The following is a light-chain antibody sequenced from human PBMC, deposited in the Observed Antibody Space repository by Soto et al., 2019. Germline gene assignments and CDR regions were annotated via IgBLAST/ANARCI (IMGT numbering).Light chain of an antibody. J-gene: IGKJ4*01. V-gene: IGKV3-15*01. CDR1: QSVSSN. CDR3: QQYNNGPPPLT. Sequence: EIVMTQSPATLSVSPGERATLSCRASQSVSSNLAWYQQKPGQAPSLLIYGASTRATGIPARFSGSGSGTEFTLTISSLQSEDFAVYYCQQYNNGPPPLTFGGGTKVEIK. CDR2: GAS.